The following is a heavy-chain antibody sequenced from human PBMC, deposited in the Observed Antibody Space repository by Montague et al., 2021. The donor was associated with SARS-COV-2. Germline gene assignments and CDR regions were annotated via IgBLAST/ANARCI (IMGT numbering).Heavy chain of an antibody. CDR3: ARGSRVVGIPPGFRD. J-gene: IGHJ4*02. CDR2: IDHSGNT. CDR1: RGSFHIFS. V-gene: IGHV4-34*01. Sequence: SETLSLTCAVYRGSFHIFSWGWIRQSPGKGLEWIGEIDHSGNTNYNPSLKSRVTISVDTSKNQFSLNLTSATAAATAMYYCARGSRVVGIPPGFRDWGQGTQVAVSS. D-gene: IGHD2-21*01.